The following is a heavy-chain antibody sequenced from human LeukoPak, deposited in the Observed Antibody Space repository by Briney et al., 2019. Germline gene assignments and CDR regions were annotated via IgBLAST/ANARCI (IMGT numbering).Heavy chain of an antibody. V-gene: IGHV1-2*06. CDR1: GYTFTGYY. D-gene: IGHD1-1*01. Sequence: ASVKVSCKASGYTFTGYYMHWVRQAPGQGLEWMGRIHPNSGITYYAQKFRGRVTLTSDPSINTVYLEMSMLRSDDTAIYYCARDGNNWSSLHYWGQGTLISVFS. CDR2: IHPNSGIT. CDR3: ARDGNNWSSLHY. J-gene: IGHJ4*02.